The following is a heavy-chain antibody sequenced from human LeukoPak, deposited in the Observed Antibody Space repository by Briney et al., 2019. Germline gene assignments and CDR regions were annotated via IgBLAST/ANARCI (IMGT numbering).Heavy chain of an antibody. CDR3: ARVTVNRVYYYYYYMDV. D-gene: IGHD4-11*01. V-gene: IGHV4-39*07. J-gene: IGHJ6*03. CDR1: GGSISSSSYY. Sequence: SETLSLTCTVSGGSISSSSYYWGWIRQPPGKGLEWIGSIYYSGSTYYNPSLKSRVTISVDTSKNQFSLKLSSVTAADTAVYYCARVTVNRVYYYYYYMDVWGKGTTVTVSS. CDR2: IYYSGST.